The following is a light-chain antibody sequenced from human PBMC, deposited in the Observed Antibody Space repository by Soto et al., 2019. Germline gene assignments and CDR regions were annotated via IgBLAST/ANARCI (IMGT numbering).Light chain of an antibody. V-gene: IGLV2-14*01. J-gene: IGLJ2*01. Sequence: QSALTQPASVSGSPGQSITIACTGTSSDVGGYNYVSWYQQHPGKAPKVMIYEVSHRPSGVSDRFSGSKSGNTASLTISGLQAADEADYYCSSYTTSSTLVVFGGGTKLTVL. CDR3: SSYTTSSTLVV. CDR1: SSDVGGYNY. CDR2: EVS.